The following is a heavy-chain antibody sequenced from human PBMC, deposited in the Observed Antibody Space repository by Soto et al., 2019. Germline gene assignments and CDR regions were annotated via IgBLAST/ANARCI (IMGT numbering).Heavy chain of an antibody. V-gene: IGHV3-30-3*01. J-gene: IGHJ4*02. Sequence: GGSLRLSCAASGFTFSSYAMHWVRQAPGKGLEWVAVISYDGSNKYYADSVKGRFTISRDNSKNTLYLQMNSLRAEDTAVYYCARDPSPYYYDSSGLDYWGQGT. CDR2: ISYDGSNK. D-gene: IGHD3-22*01. CDR1: GFTFSSYA. CDR3: ARDPSPYYYDSSGLDY.